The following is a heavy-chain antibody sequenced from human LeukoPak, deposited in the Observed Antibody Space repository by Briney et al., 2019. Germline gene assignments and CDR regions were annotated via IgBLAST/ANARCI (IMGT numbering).Heavy chain of an antibody. D-gene: IGHD6-19*01. V-gene: IGHV1-69*13. Sequence: SVKVSCKASGYTFTNYDINWVRQAPGQGLEWMGGIIPIFGTANYAQKFQGRVTITADESTTTAYMELSSLRSEDTAMYYCARLQEWLAPFDYWGQGTLVTVSS. CDR2: IIPIFGTA. CDR3: ARLQEWLAPFDY. J-gene: IGHJ4*02. CDR1: GYTFTNYD.